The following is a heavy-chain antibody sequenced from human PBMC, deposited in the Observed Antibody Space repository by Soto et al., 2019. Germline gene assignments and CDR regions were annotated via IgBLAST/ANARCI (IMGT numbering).Heavy chain of an antibody. J-gene: IGHJ4*01. CDR2: MATSSGDT. CDR1: GYIFTHNY. V-gene: IGHV1-2*02. Sequence: GASVKVSCKPAGYIFTHNYIHWVRQAPGQGLEWMGWMATSSGDTKFAQNFQGRVTMTRDTSIVTAYMELTTLTLDDTAVYYCARGSGSRWFDYCGHGTQVTVSS. D-gene: IGHD6-25*01. CDR3: ARGSGSRWFDY.